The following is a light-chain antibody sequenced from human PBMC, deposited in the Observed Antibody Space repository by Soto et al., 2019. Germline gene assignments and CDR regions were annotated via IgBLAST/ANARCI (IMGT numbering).Light chain of an antibody. V-gene: IGKV1-5*03. CDR2: LAS. Sequence: DIQMTKSPSTLSASVGDRVTVTCRASQEIGSFLAWYQQKPGKAPKLLIYLASRLESGVPSRFSGSGSWTEFTLTISGLQPDDFATYFCQQYNSHSFYTFGQGTKLEIK. CDR3: QQYNSHSFYT. CDR1: QEIGSF. J-gene: IGKJ2*01.